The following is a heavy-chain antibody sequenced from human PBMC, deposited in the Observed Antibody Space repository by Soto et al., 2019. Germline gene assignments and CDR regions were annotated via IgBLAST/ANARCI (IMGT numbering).Heavy chain of an antibody. D-gene: IGHD1-20*01. V-gene: IGHV3-30-3*01. CDR3: VGDGNNWNDFDY. Sequence: PGGSLRLSCAASGFTFSSYAMHWVRQAPGKGLEWVAVISYDGSNKYYADSVKGRFTISRDNSKNTLYLQMNSLRVEDTAVYYCVGDGNNWNDFDYWGQGTLVTVSS. J-gene: IGHJ4*02. CDR1: GFTFSSYA. CDR2: ISYDGSNK.